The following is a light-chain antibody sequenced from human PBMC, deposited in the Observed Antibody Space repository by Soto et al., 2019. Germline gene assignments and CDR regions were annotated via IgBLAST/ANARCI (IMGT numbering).Light chain of an antibody. J-gene: IGKJ4*01. V-gene: IGKV3-15*01. Sequence: EILLTQSAATLSVTPGERATLSCRPSQSVGSNLAWYQQKPGQAPRVLIYGASTRATGIPARFSGSGAGTEFTLTISSLQSEDFAVYYCQQYNVWPLTFGEGTKVDI. CDR2: GAS. CDR1: QSVGSN. CDR3: QQYNVWPLT.